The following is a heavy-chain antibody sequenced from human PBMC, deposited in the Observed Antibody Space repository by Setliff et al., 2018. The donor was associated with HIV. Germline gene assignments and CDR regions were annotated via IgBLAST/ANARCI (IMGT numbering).Heavy chain of an antibody. J-gene: IGHJ4*02. CDR3: ARDLGGGSGWYERGYYFDY. V-gene: IGHV3-30-3*01. CDR1: GFTFSSYA. Sequence: PGGSLRLSCAASGFTFSSYAMHWVRQAPGKGLEWVAVISYDGSNKYYADSVKGRFTISRDNSKNTLYLQMNSLRAEDTAVYYCARDLGGGSGWYERGYYFDYWGQGTLVTSPQ. CDR2: ISYDGSNK. D-gene: IGHD6-19*01.